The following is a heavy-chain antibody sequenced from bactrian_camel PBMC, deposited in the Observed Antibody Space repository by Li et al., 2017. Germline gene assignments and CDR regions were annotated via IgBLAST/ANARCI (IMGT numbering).Heavy chain of an antibody. CDR3: GARGGSCAPEEASAYNW. CDR1: TNIARFDC. Sequence: VQLVESGGGSVQAGGSLTLSCVVSTNIARFDCLGWARQAPGKKREAVAGIESDGSTSYADSVKGRFTASREKGKNVLFPRMDNLDAEDTAMYYCGARGGSCAPEEASAYNWWGQGTQVTVS. D-gene: IGHD1*01. J-gene: IGHJ4*01. V-gene: IGHV3S53*01. CDR2: IESDGST.